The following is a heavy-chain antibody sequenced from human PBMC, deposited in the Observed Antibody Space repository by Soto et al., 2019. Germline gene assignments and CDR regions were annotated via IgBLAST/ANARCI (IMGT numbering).Heavy chain of an antibody. J-gene: IGHJ4*02. V-gene: IGHV3-48*03. Sequence: EVQLVESGGGLVQPGGSLRLSCAASGFTFSDYEMNWVRQAPGKGLEWVSYISLSGTTRYDADSVKGRFTISRDNARNSVRLQMNSLRAEDTAVDYCAFLSVTFGGLLAPTHFDYWGQGTLVTVSS. CDR2: ISLSGTTR. D-gene: IGHD3-16*01. CDR3: AFLSVTFGGLLAPTHFDY. CDR1: GFTFSDYE.